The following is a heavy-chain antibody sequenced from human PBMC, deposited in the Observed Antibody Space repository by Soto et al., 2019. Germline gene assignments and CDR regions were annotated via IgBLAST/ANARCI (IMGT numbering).Heavy chain of an antibody. Sequence: ASVKVSCKSSGYTFSMSGISWVRQAPGQGLEWMGWISGYNGKTNYEQKFQDRVTMTTDTSTNMAYMDLRSLRSDDTAVYYCAREGPRPYYYYGMDVWG. V-gene: IGHV1-18*01. CDR1: GYTFSMSG. J-gene: IGHJ6*01. CDR3: AREGPRPYYYYGMDV. CDR2: ISGYNGKT.